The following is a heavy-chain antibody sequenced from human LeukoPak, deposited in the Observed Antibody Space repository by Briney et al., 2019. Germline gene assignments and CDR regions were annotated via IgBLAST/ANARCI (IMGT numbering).Heavy chain of an antibody. CDR1: GGTFSSYA. CDR3: ARDPTTVVTLGDY. CDR2: IIPILGIA. V-gene: IGHV1-69*04. D-gene: IGHD4-23*01. Sequence: SVKVSCKASGGTFSSYAISWVRQAPGQGLEWMGRIIPILGIANYAQKFQGRVTITADKSTSTAYMELSSLRSEDTAVYYCARDPTTVVTLGDYWGQGTLVTVSS. J-gene: IGHJ4*02.